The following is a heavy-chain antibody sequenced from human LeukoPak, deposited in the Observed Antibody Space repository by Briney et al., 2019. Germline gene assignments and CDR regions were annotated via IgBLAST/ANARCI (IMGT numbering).Heavy chain of an antibody. D-gene: IGHD3-10*01. V-gene: IGHV4-4*07. CDR2: IHTSGST. CDR1: GGSISSCY. CDR3: ARDSYYYGSGNYYFDY. Sequence: SETLSLTCTFSGGSISSCYWGWIRQPAGKGLEWIGRIHTSGSTDYNPSLKSRVTMSVDTSKNQFSLNLSSVTAADTAVYYCARDSYYYGSGNYYFDYWGQGTLVTVSS. J-gene: IGHJ4*02.